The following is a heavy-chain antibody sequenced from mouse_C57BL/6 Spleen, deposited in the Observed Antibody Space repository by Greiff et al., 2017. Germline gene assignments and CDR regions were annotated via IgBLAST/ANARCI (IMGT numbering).Heavy chain of an antibody. CDR3: TRREDGYNGGYFDY. CDR2: INPSSGYT. J-gene: IGHJ2*01. Sequence: VQLQQSGAELAKPGASVKLSCKASGYTFTSYWMHWVKQRPGQGLAWIGYINPSSGYTKYNQKFKDKATLPADKSSSTAYMQLSSMTYEDAAVYYGTRREDGYNGGYFDYWGQGTTLTVSS. D-gene: IGHD2-3*01. V-gene: IGHV1-7*01. CDR1: GYTFTSYW.